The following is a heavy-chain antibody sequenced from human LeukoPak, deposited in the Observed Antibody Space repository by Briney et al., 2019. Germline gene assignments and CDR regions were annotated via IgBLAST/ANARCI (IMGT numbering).Heavy chain of an antibody. CDR2: IYSDGST. J-gene: IGHJ4*02. D-gene: IGHD1-26*01. CDR3: ARGWADS. Sequence: GGSLRLSCAASGFIVNYYYMSWVRQAPGKGLEWVSIIYSDGSTYYADSVKGRFTVSRDDSKNTVYLQMSSLRSKDTAVYYCARGWADSWGQGILVTVSS. V-gene: IGHV3-53*01. CDR1: GFIVNYYY.